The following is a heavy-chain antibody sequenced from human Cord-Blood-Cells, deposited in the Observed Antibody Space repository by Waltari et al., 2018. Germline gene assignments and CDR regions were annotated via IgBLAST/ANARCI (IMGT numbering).Heavy chain of an antibody. V-gene: IGHV4-34*01. CDR3: ARVPSIAAYYYYYYYMDV. D-gene: IGHD6-6*01. Sequence: QVQLQQWGAGLLKPSETLSLTCAVYGGSFSGYYWSWIRQPPGKGLEWIGEINHSGSTNNNPARKSRVTISVDTPKNQFSLKLGSVTAADTAVYYCARVPSIAAYYYYYYYMDVWGKGTTVTVSS. J-gene: IGHJ6*03. CDR2: INHSGST. CDR1: GGSFSGYY.